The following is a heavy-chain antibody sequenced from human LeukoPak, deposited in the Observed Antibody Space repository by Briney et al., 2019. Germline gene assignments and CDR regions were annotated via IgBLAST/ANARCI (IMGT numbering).Heavy chain of an antibody. CDR1: VYTFIGYN. CDR2: INPNSGGT. Sequence: ASVKVSCKASVYTFIGYNMHWVRQAPGQGLECMGWINPNSGGTNYAQSFQGRVTMTRDTSISTAYMELSRLRSDDTAIYYCALVGEALDYWGQGTLVTVSS. CDR3: ALVGEALDY. J-gene: IGHJ4*02. D-gene: IGHD4-17*01. V-gene: IGHV1-2*02.